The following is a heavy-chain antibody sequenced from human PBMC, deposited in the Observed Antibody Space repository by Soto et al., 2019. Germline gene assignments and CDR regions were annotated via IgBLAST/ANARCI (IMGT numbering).Heavy chain of an antibody. CDR1: GGSISSSSYY. D-gene: IGHD4-17*01. V-gene: IGHV4-39*01. CDR3: ARRVTVTTPGYAFDT. J-gene: IGHJ3*02. Sequence: SETLSLTCAVSGGSISSSSYYWGWIRQPPGKGLEWIGSIYYSGSTYYNPSLKSRVTISVDTSKNQFSLKLSSVTAADTAVYYCARRVTVTTPGYAFDTWGQGTMVTVSS. CDR2: IYYSGST.